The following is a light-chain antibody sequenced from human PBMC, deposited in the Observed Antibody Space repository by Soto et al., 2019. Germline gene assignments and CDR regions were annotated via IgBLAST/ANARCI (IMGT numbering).Light chain of an antibody. J-gene: IGKJ4*01. CDR2: DAS. V-gene: IGKV3-11*01. CDR1: QSVSSD. Sequence: EIVLTQSPATLSLSPGERATFSCRASQSVSSDLVWYQQKPGQAPRLLIYDASNRATGVPARFSGSGSGTDFTLTISSLDPEDFAVYYCQQRPNWPPLTFGGGTKVEIK. CDR3: QQRPNWPPLT.